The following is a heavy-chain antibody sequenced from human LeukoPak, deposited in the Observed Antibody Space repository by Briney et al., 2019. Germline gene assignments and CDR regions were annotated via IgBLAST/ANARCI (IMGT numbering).Heavy chain of an antibody. J-gene: IGHJ3*02. CDR3: ARERAALDAFDI. CDR2: IYYSGST. CDR1: GGSISSYY. D-gene: IGHD6-25*01. Sequence: SVTLSLTCTVSGGSISSYYWSWIRQPPGKGLEWIGYIYYSGSTNYNPSLKSRVTISVDTSKNQFSLKLSSVTAADTAVYYCARERAALDAFDIWGQGTMVTVSS. V-gene: IGHV4-59*01.